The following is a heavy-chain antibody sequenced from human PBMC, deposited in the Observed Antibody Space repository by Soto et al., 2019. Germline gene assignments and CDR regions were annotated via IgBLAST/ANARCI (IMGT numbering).Heavy chain of an antibody. D-gene: IGHD6-6*01. J-gene: IGHJ6*02. V-gene: IGHV1-18*01. CDR3: ARSSSSAYFYYGMDV. CDR2: ISAYNGNT. Sequence: QVQLVQSGAEVKKPGASVKVSCKASGYTFTSYGISWVRQAPGQGLEWMGWISAYNGNTNYAQKLQGRVTMTTDTSTSTAYMALRSLRSDDTAVYYCARSSSSAYFYYGMDVWGQGTTVTVSS. CDR1: GYTFTSYG.